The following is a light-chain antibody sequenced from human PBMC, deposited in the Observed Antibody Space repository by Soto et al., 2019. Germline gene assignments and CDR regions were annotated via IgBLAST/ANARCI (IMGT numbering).Light chain of an antibody. V-gene: IGKV1-9*01. CDR1: QGITNS. CDR2: AAS. CDR3: QQLTSNPLT. Sequence: DIPLTQSPSFLSSSVGDRVTITCRASQGITNSLAWYQQKPGKAPNLLIYAASTLQGGVPSRFSGSGSGTDFTLTISSLQPEDFATYYCQQLTSNPLTFGGGTKVEIK. J-gene: IGKJ4*01.